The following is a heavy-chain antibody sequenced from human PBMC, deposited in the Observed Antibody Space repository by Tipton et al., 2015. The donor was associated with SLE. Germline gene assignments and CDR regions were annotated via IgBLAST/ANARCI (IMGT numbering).Heavy chain of an antibody. V-gene: IGHV3-21*01. CDR1: GFTFSSYS. CDR2: ISSSSSYI. D-gene: IGHD5-12*01. Sequence: SLRLSCAASGFTFSSYSMNWVRQAPGKGLEWVSSISSSSSYIYYADSVKGRFTISRGNAKNSLYLQMNSLRAEDTAVYYCARVHWDIVVPLDYWGQGTLVTVSS. CDR3: ARVHWDIVVPLDY. J-gene: IGHJ4*02.